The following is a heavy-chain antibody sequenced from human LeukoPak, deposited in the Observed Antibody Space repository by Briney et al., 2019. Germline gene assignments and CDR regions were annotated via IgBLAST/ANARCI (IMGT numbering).Heavy chain of an antibody. CDR2: IIPIFGTA. CDR1: GGTFSSYA. J-gene: IGHJ4*02. V-gene: IGHV1-69*13. Sequence: SVKVSCTASGGTFSSYAISWVRQAPGQGLEWMGGIIPIFGTANYAQKFQGRVTITADESTSTAYMELSSLRSEDTAVYYCARDRPDTIFGVVNPSYYFDYWGQGTLVTVSS. D-gene: IGHD3-3*01. CDR3: ARDRPDTIFGVVNPSYYFDY.